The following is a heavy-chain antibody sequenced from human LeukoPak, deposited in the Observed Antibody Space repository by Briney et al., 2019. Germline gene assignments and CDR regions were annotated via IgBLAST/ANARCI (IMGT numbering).Heavy chain of an antibody. CDR2: LNPISGGT. CDR1: GYTFTGDS. J-gene: IGHJ4*02. V-gene: IGHV1-2*02. CDR3: ARARSNPKDYDSRGYPPGY. Sequence: GASVKVSCTASGYTFTGDSMHWVRPAPGQGRGWMGWLNPISGGTNYAQKFQGRVTMPSATSIGTAYMELSRLRSDDTAVYYCARARSNPKDYDSRGYPPGYWGQGTLVTVSS. D-gene: IGHD3-22*01.